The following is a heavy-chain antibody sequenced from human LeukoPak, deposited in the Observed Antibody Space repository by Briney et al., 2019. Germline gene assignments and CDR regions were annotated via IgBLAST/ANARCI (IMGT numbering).Heavy chain of an antibody. CDR1: GFTFSNAW. CDR3: ARDYSSGWYKD. CDR2: IKSKTDGGTT. V-gene: IGHV3-15*01. Sequence: GGSLRLSCAASGFTFSNAWMSWVRQAPGKGLEWVGRIKSKTDGGTTDYAAPVKGRFTISRDDSKNTLYLQMNSLKTEDTAVYYCARDYSSGWYKDRGQGTLVTVSS. J-gene: IGHJ4*02. D-gene: IGHD6-19*01.